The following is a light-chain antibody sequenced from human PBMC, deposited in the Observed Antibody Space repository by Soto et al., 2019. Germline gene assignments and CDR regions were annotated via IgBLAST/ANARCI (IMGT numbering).Light chain of an antibody. J-gene: IGKJ1*01. CDR1: QSGFGTY. V-gene: IGKV3-20*01. Sequence: EIVLTQSPGTLSLSPGDRATLSCRASQSGFGTYLAWFQQKPGQAPRLLIYTASTRATGIPDRFSGSGSGTDFTLTINRMEPEDFAVYYCHQYGSAPWTLGQGTTVEV. CDR3: HQYGSAPWT. CDR2: TAS.